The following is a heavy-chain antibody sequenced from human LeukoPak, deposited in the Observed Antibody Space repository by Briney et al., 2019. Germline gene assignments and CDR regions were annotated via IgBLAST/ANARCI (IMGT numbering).Heavy chain of an antibody. J-gene: IGHJ4*02. CDR3: ARGRTTGEFDY. CDR2: IIPIFGTA. V-gene: IGHV1-69*05. Sequence: ASVKVSCKASGGTFSSYAISWVRQAPGQGLEWMGRIIPIFGTANYAQKFQGRVTITTDESTSTAYMELSSLISDDTAVYYCARGRTTGEFDYWGQGTLVTVSS. D-gene: IGHD4-11*01. CDR1: GGTFSSYA.